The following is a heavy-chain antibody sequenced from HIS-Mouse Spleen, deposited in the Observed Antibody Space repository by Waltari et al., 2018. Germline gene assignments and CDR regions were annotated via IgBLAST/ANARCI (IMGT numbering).Heavy chain of an antibody. J-gene: IGHJ2*01. CDR3: AREIPYSSSWYDWYFDL. CDR1: GGSISSSSYY. D-gene: IGHD6-13*01. CDR2: IYYSGGT. V-gene: IGHV4-39*07. Sequence: QLQLQESGPGLVKPSETLSLTCTVSGGSISSSSYYWGWIRQPPGKGLEGFGSIYYSGGTYSNPSLKSRVTRSVDTSKNQFSLKLSSVTAADTAVYYCAREIPYSSSWYDWYFDLWGRGTLVTVSS.